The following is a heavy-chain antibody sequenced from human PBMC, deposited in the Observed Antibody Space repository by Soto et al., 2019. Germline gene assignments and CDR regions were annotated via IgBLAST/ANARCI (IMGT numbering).Heavy chain of an antibody. CDR1: GFIFSDHY. J-gene: IGHJ4*02. Sequence: GGSLRLSCAASGFIFSDHYMDWVRQAPGKGLEWVARIRNKANSYATHYAASVKGRFTISRDDSKNSLFLQMPSLKAEDTAVYYCAKNPGYYYDSTGYHFDYWGQGTLVTVSP. D-gene: IGHD3-22*01. CDR2: IRNKANSYAT. V-gene: IGHV3-72*01. CDR3: AKNPGYYYDSTGYHFDY.